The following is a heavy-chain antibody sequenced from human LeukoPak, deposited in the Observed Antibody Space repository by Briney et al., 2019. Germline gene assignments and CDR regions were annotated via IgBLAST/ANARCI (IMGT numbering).Heavy chain of an antibody. Sequence: SETLSLTCTVSGGSISSSSYYWRWIRLPTGKGLEWIGNIYHTGHTYYKPSLKSRVSISVDTSKNQFSLKVISVTAAETAVYYCARVTARGGYGDDYFDYWGQGTLVTVSS. V-gene: IGHV4-39*07. J-gene: IGHJ4*02. D-gene: IGHD4-17*01. CDR1: GGSISSSSYY. CDR2: IYHTGHT. CDR3: ARVTARGGYGDDYFDY.